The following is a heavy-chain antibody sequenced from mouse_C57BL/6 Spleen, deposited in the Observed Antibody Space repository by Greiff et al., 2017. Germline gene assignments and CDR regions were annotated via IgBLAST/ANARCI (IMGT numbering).Heavy chain of an antibody. CDR1: GYTFTEYT. Sequence: QVQLKESGAELVKPGASVKLSCKASGYTFTEYTIHWVKQRSGQGLEWIGWFYPGSGSIKYNEKFKDKATLTADKSSSTVYMELSRLTSEDSAVYFCARHEDERIAYYSNYDYWGQGTSVTVSS. J-gene: IGHJ4*01. V-gene: IGHV1-62-2*01. CDR2: FYPGSGSI. D-gene: IGHD2-5*01. CDR3: ARHEDERIAYYSNYDY.